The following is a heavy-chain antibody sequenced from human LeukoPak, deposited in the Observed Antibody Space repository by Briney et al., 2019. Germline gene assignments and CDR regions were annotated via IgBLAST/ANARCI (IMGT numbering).Heavy chain of an antibody. CDR3: ARGRYCSADICSGGDAFDI. CDR2: IYARGST. V-gene: IGHV4-4*07. Sequence: SETLSLTCTVSGGSINNYYWSWIRQPAGKGLEWIGRIYARGSTNYNPSLKSRVTMSVDTSKNQFSLKLSSVTAADTAVYYCARGRYCSADICSGGDAFDIWGQGTMVSVSS. CDR1: GGSINNYY. D-gene: IGHD2-15*01. J-gene: IGHJ3*02.